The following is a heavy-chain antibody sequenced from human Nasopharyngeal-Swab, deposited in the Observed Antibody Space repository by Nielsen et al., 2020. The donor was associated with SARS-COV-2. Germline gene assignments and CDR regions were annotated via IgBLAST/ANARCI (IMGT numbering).Heavy chain of an antibody. CDR3: ARGRRITIFGVVITSYGMDV. Sequence: GSLRLSCAVSGGSISSSNWWSWVRQPPGKGLEWIGEIYHSGSTNYNPSLKSRVTISVDTSKNQFSLKLSSVTAADTAVYYCARGRRITIFGVVITSYGMDVWGQGTTVTVSS. J-gene: IGHJ6*02. CDR2: IYHSGST. V-gene: IGHV4-4*02. D-gene: IGHD3-3*01. CDR1: GGSISSSNW.